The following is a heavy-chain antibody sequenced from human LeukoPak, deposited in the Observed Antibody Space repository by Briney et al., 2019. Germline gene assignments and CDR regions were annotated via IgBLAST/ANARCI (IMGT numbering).Heavy chain of an antibody. J-gene: IGHJ5*02. CDR1: GCTFSSYG. CDR2: ISSSSSTI. V-gene: IGHV3-48*01. Sequence: GGSLRLSCAASGCTFSSYGMNWVRKAPWKGLEWLSYISSSSSTIYYADSVKGRFTISRDNAKNSLYLQMNSLRAEDTAVYYCARDYETYCSSTSCYVRSQGFDPWGQGTLVTVSS. CDR3: ARDYETYCSSTSCYVRSQGFDP. D-gene: IGHD2-2*01.